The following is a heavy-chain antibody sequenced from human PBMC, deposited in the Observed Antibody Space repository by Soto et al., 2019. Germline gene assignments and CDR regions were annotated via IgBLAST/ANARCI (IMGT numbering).Heavy chain of an antibody. CDR3: ARDWRILGMDV. Sequence: GGSLRLSCAASGFTFSSYAMSWVRQAPGEGLQWVSALSGSGDYTYHADSVKGRFTISRDNAKNTLYLQMNSLRAEDTAVYYCARDWRILGMDVWGQGTTVTVSS. CDR1: GFTFSSYA. V-gene: IGHV3-23*01. J-gene: IGHJ6*02. CDR2: LSGSGDYT.